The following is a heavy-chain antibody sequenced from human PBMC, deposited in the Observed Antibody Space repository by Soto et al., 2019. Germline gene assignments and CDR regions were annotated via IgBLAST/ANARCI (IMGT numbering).Heavy chain of an antibody. CDR3: ARDKQSGYSSSPGWFDP. CDR2: ISSSGSTI. J-gene: IGHJ5*02. V-gene: IGHV3-11*01. CDR1: GFTFSDYY. Sequence: GGSLRLSCAASGFTFSDYYMSWIRQAPGKGLEWVSYISSSGSTIYYADSVKGRFTISRDNAKNSLYLQMNSLRAEDTAVYYCARDKQSGYSSSPGWFDPWGQGTLVTVSS. D-gene: IGHD6-13*01.